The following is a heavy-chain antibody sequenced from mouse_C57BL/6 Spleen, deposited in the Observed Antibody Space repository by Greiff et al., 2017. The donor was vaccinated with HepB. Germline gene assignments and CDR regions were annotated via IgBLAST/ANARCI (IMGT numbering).Heavy chain of an antibody. CDR3: ARWGYAMDY. CDR1: GYAFTNYL. CDR2: INPGSGGT. J-gene: IGHJ4*01. V-gene: IGHV1-54*01. Sequence: LVESGAELVRPGTSVKVSCKASGYAFTNYLIEWVKQRPGQGLEWIGVINPGSGGTNYNEKFKGKATLTADKSSSTAYMQLSSLTSEDSAVYFCARWGYAMDYWGQGTSVTVSS.